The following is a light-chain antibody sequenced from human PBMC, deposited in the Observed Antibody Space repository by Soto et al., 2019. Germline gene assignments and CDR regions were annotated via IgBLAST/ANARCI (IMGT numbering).Light chain of an antibody. CDR2: GVS. CDR1: QSVSND. CDR3: QQYNKWPGT. J-gene: IGKJ1*01. Sequence: EILMTQSPATLSVSPGQRVTLSCTTSQSVSNDLAWYQQKPGQAPRLLIYGVSSRATGIPARISASGSETEFTLTISNLQSEDFAVYYCQQYNKWPGTFGQGTKVDIK. V-gene: IGKV3-15*01.